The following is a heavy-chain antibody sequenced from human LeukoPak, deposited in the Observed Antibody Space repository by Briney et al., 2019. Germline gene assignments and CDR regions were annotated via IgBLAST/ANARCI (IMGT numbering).Heavy chain of an antibody. CDR3: AREGGPYRPLDY. V-gene: IGHV4-4*02. CDR1: GDSISTTNW. Sequence: PSETLSLTCGVSGDSISTTNWWTXVRQPPGEGLEWIGEVHLSGRTHYNPSLESRVTMSVDMSENHISLRLTSVTAADTAVYYCAREGGPYRPLDYSGQGTLVTVSS. J-gene: IGHJ4*02. CDR2: VHLSGRT.